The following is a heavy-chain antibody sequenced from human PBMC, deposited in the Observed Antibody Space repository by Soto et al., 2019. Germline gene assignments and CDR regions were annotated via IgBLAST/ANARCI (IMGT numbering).Heavy chain of an antibody. V-gene: IGHV1-69*01. J-gene: IGHJ4*02. CDR1: GGTVSSYA. CDR2: FIPIFVSA. D-gene: IGHD3-10*01. CDR3: ARDLSSDSTGFRGYDL. Sequence: QVHLVQSGAEVKKAGSSVKVSCKASGGTVSSYAITWVRQAPGKGLEWMGVFIPIFVSAHYAQKFQGRVTITADESTSTAYMELSGLRSEDTAIYCCARDLSSDSTGFRGYDLWGQGTLVTVSS.